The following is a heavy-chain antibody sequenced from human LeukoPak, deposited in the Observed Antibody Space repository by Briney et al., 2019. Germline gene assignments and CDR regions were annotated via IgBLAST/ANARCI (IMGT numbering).Heavy chain of an antibody. V-gene: IGHV4-59*08. CDR1: GGSISTYL. CDR2: ISYSGST. Sequence: PSETLSLTCTVSGGSISTYLWSWIRQPPGKGLEWIGYISYSGSTNYNPSLESRVTISVDTSKNQISLKLSSVTAADTAVYYCARGRYFDYWGQGTLVTVSS. CDR3: ARGRYFDY. J-gene: IGHJ4*02.